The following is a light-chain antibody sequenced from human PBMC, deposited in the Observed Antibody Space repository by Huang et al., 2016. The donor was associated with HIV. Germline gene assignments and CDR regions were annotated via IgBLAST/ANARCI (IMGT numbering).Light chain of an antibody. CDR1: KHVNTND. Sequence: DIVLTHSLGTLSLSPGERATLSSRRGKHVNTNDLGWYQQKPGQAPRLLIYGASSRGSGIPCRFSGSGSGTDFTLTISRLEPEDFAAYYCQQYFNSLWTFGQGTKVEIK. CDR2: GAS. V-gene: IGKV3-20*01. J-gene: IGKJ1*01. CDR3: QQYFNSLWT.